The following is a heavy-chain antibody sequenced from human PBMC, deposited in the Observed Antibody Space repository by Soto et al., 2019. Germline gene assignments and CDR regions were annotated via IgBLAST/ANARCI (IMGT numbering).Heavy chain of an antibody. CDR2: ISGGGSGA. CDR1: GFTFSDHA. D-gene: IGHD2-15*01. CDR3: AIDLWWYTH. V-gene: IGHV3-23*01. Sequence: EVQLLESGGGLVQPGGSLRLSCTASGFTFSDHAMTWVRQAPGKGLEGVSGISGGGSGAYYADSVKGRFTVSRANSKNTLFLQMDSLRAEVTAVYYCAIDLWWYTHWGQGTLVTVSS. J-gene: IGHJ4*02.